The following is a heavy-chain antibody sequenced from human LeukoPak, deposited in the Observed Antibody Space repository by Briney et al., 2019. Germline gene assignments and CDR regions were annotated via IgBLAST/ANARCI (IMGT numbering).Heavy chain of an antibody. V-gene: IGHV1-46*01. CDR1: GYTFTSYY. J-gene: IGHJ5*02. CDR3: ARDWGYCSGGSCSARNWFDP. D-gene: IGHD2-15*01. CDR2: INPSGGST. Sequence: ASVKVSCKASGYTFTSYYMHWVRQAPGQGLEWMGIINPSGGSTSYAQKFQGRVTMTRDMSTSTVYMELSSLRSGDTAVYYCARDWGYCSGGSCSARNWFDPWGQGTLVTVSS.